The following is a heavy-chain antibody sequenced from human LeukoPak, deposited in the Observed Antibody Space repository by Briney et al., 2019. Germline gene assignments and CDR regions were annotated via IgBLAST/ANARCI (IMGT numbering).Heavy chain of an antibody. D-gene: IGHD6-19*01. Sequence: SEALSLTCTVSGGSISSSSYYWGWIRQPPGKGLEWIGSIYYSGSTYYNPSLKSRVTISVDTSKNQFSLKLSSVTAADTAVYYCARRSGGVAVAGFFDYWGQGTLVTASS. V-gene: IGHV4-39*01. CDR1: GGSISSSSYY. J-gene: IGHJ4*02. CDR3: ARRSGGVAVAGFFDY. CDR2: IYYSGST.